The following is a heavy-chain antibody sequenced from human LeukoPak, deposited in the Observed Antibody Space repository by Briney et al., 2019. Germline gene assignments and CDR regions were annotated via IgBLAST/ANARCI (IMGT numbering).Heavy chain of an antibody. CDR1: GGSISSGSYY. CDR3: ARDPDVYFDY. V-gene: IGHV4-61*02. CDR2: IYTSGSP. J-gene: IGHJ4*02. Sequence: PSETLSLTCTVSGGSISSGSYYWSWIRQPAGKGLEWIGRIYTSGSPNYNPSLKSRVTISVDTSKNRFSLKLSSVTAADTAVYYCARDPDVYFDYWGQGTLVTVSS.